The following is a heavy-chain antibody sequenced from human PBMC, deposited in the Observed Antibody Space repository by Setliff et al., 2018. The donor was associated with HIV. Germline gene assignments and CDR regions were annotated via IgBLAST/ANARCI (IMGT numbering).Heavy chain of an antibody. D-gene: IGHD3-9*01. Sequence: SETLSLTCAVSGYSISSGYYWGWIRQPPGKGLEWIGSIYYTGYTFNNPSLTSRVTMSVDTSKSQFSLKLQSVTAADTAIYYCARHTAVNVSPSGLGYYYIDVWAKGTSVTVSS. CDR3: ARHTAVNVSPSGLGYYYIDV. CDR1: GYSISSGYY. J-gene: IGHJ6*03. V-gene: IGHV4-38-2*01. CDR2: IYYTGYT.